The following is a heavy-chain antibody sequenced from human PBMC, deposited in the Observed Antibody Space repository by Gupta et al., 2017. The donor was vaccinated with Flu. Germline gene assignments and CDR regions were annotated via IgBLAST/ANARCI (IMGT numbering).Heavy chain of an antibody. CDR3: ARGAPSPAAYRVLDH. J-gene: IGHJ4*02. V-gene: IGHV1-2*02. Sequence: QVQLVQSGPEVKTPGASVRVSCKASGYTFTGYHTHWVRQAPGQGLEWMGWINPNTGDTSYAQKFQGRVTMTRDMSITTINLDLSSLRSDDTAVYYCARGAPSPAAYRVLDHWGQGTLVTVST. CDR1: GYTFTGYH. CDR2: INPNTGDT. D-gene: IGHD4-4*01.